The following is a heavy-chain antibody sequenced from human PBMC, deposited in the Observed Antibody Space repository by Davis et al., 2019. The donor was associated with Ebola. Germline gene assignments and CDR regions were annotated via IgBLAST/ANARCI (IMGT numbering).Heavy chain of an antibody. D-gene: IGHD3-10*01. V-gene: IGHV4-59*01. Sequence: MPSETLSLTCTVSGGSISSYYWSWIRQPPGKGLEWIGYIYYSGSTNYNPSLKSRVTISVDTSKNQFSLKLNSVTAADTAVYYCARDRYTMVQGVISKPGWYFDLWGRGTLVTVSS. J-gene: IGHJ2*01. CDR3: ARDRYTMVQGVISKPGWYFDL. CDR2: IYYSGST. CDR1: GGSISSYY.